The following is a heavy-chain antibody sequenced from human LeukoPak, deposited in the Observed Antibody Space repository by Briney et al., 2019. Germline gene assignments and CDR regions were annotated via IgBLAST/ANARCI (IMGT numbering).Heavy chain of an antibody. CDR1: GFTFSSYS. D-gene: IGHD1-26*01. J-gene: IGHJ6*02. V-gene: IGHV3-15*01. CDR3: TTDPYSGSYNYYYGMDV. CDR2: IKRKSDGETT. Sequence: GGSLRLSCAASGFTFSSYSMSGVREAPGKGPESGGRIKRKSDGETTDYAAPVTGRFTISRDDSKNTLHLQMNGLKTEDTAVYYCTTDPYSGSYNYYYGMDVWGQGTTVTVSS.